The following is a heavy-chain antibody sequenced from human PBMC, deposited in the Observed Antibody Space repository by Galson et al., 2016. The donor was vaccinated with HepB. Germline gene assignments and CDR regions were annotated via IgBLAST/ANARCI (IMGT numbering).Heavy chain of an antibody. CDR2: ISQKSDYI. V-gene: IGHV3-9*01. Sequence: SLRLSCAASGFTFDEHDMHWVRQAPGKGLEWVAGISQKSDYIAYAESIKGRFTISRDNAKKSLYLQMNNLTPADTAFYYCGVEGGGWIDYWGQGTLVTVSS. J-gene: IGHJ4*02. CDR3: GVEGGGWIDY. D-gene: IGHD6-19*01. CDR1: GFTFDEHD.